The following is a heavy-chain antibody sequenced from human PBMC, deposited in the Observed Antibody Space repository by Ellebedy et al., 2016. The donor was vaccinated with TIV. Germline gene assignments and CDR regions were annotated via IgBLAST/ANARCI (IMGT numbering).Heavy chain of an antibody. CDR2: IGGGGGDT. Sequence: GESLKISCAASGFTFSIHSINWVRQAPGKRLERVSYIGGGGGDTHYADSLKGRFTISRDNAKNSVYLQLNSLRGEDTAMYYCARDGASVKFDYWGQGTLVTVSS. V-gene: IGHV3-21*03. D-gene: IGHD3-16*01. J-gene: IGHJ4*02. CDR3: ARDGASVKFDY. CDR1: GFTFSIHS.